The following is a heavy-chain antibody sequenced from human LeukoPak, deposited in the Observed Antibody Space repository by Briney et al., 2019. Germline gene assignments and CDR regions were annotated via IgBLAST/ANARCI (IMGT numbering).Heavy chain of an antibody. Sequence: GGSLRLSCAASGSTFSSYGMSWIRQAPGKGLEWVSSISRSGESTFYADSVRGRFTISRDNSKNTVSLQMESLRAEDTALYYCAKDYAVGSIDYWGQGTLVTVSS. D-gene: IGHD3-16*01. CDR1: GSTFSSYG. J-gene: IGHJ4*02. V-gene: IGHV3-23*01. CDR3: AKDYAVGSIDY. CDR2: ISRSGEST.